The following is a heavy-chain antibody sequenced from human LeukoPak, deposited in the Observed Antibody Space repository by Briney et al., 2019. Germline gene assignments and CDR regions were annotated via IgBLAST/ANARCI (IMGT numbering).Heavy chain of an antibody. CDR3: TSHGYSGYDFGGMDV. CDR1: GFTFSGSA. Sequence: GGSLKLSCAASGFTFSGSAMHWVRQASGKGLEWVGRIRSKANSCATAYAASVKGRFTISRDDSKNTAYLQMNSLKTEDTAVYYCTSHGYSGYDFGGMDVWGQGTTVTVSS. V-gene: IGHV3-73*01. CDR2: IRSKANSCAT. D-gene: IGHD5-12*01. J-gene: IGHJ6*02.